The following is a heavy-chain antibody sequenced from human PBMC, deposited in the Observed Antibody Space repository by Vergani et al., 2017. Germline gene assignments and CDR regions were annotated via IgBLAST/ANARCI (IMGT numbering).Heavy chain of an antibody. CDR1: GFTFINAW. D-gene: IGHD3-10*01. J-gene: IGHJ6*02. V-gene: IGHV3-15*05. CDR2: IKSKTDGGTT. CDR3: ARDRYYLGSGSCPYFYGDGLDV. Sequence: EVQLVESGGGLVKPGGSLRLSCAASGFTFINAWMTWVRQAPGKGLEWVGRIKSKTDGGTTYYAAPVKGKFTISRDDSKNTLYLQMNSLRAEDTGVYYCARDRYYLGSGSCPYFYGDGLDVWGQGTAVTVSS.